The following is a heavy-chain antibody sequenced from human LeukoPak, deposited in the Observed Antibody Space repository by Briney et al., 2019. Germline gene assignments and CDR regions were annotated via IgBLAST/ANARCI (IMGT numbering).Heavy chain of an antibody. Sequence: PSETLSLTCTVSGGSLRSYYWNWIRQSPGQGLEWIGYIYYSGSTKYNPSPMSRLTISIDTSKNQFSLKLSSVTAADTAMYYCARDDSSSWRFEYWGQGTLVTVSS. CDR3: ARDDSSSWRFEY. CDR2: IYYSGST. CDR1: GGSLRSYY. J-gene: IGHJ4*02. V-gene: IGHV4-59*01. D-gene: IGHD6-13*01.